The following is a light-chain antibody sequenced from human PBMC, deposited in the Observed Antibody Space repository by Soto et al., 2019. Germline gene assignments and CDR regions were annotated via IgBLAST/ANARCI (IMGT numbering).Light chain of an antibody. Sequence: EIVLTQSPATLSLSPGERATLSCRASQSVSNFLAWYQQKPGQPPRLLIYDASNRATGIPARFSGSGSGTDFTLTISSLEPEDFAIYYCQQRSNWPPYTFGQGTKLEIK. J-gene: IGKJ2*01. CDR1: QSVSNF. CDR3: QQRSNWPPYT. CDR2: DAS. V-gene: IGKV3-11*01.